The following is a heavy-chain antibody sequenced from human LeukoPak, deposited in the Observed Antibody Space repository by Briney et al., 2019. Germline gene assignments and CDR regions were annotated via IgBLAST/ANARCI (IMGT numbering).Heavy chain of an antibody. CDR1: GFTFSDYS. Sequence: GSLRLSCAASGFTFSDYSMNWVRQAPGKGMEWISYIGIDSGNTNYADSVKGRFTISGDKAKNSLYLQMNSLRVEDTAVYYCARDYKYAFDNWGQGTLVTVSS. D-gene: IGHD5-24*01. J-gene: IGHJ4*02. CDR3: ARDYKYAFDN. V-gene: IGHV3-48*01. CDR2: IGIDSGNT.